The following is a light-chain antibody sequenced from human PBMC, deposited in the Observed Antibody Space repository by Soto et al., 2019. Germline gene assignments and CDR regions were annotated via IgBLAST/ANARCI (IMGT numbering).Light chain of an antibody. CDR1: QAVYSSL. CDR2: GAS. J-gene: IGKJ5*01. V-gene: IGKV3-20*01. CDR3: QQYGNAPIT. Sequence: ETVLTQSPVTLSLSPGEGATLSCRATQAVYSSLLAWYQQKPGQAPRLLIYGASSRATGIPDRFSGSGSGTDFTLSISRLEVEDFAVYHCQQYGNAPITFGQGTRLEI.